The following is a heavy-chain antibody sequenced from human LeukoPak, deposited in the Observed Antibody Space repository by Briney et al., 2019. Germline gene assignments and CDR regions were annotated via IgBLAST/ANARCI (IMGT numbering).Heavy chain of an antibody. CDR1: GYTFTSYG. Sequence: ASVKVSCTASGYTFTSYGISWVRQAPGQGLEWMGWISAYNGNTNYAQKLQGRVTMTTDTSTSTAYMELRSLRSDDTAVYYCARESYYDSSGYPTDWGQGTPVTVSS. J-gene: IGHJ4*02. D-gene: IGHD3-22*01. V-gene: IGHV1-18*01. CDR3: ARESYYDSSGYPTD. CDR2: ISAYNGNT.